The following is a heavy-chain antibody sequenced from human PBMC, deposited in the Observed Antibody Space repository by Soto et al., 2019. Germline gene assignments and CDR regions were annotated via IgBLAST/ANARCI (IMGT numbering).Heavy chain of an antibody. D-gene: IGHD2-15*01. CDR3: ARETAGAVLPLLYGMDV. J-gene: IGHJ6*02. CDR1: GGSISSGGYY. Sequence: QVQLQESGPGLVKPSQTLSLTCTVSGGSISSGGYYWSWIRQHPGKGLEWIGYIYYSGSTYYNPSLKTRVTISVDTSKNQFSLKLSSVTAAATAVYYCARETAGAVLPLLYGMDVWGHGTTVTVSS. CDR2: IYYSGST. V-gene: IGHV4-31*03.